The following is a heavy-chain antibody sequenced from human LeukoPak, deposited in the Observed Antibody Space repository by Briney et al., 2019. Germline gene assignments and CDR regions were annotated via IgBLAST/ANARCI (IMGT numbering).Heavy chain of an antibody. CDR1: GFTFSSYS. Sequence: GGSLRLSCAASGFTFSSYSMNWVRQAPGKGLEWVSSISSSSSYIYYADSVKGRFSISRDNAKNSLYLQMNSLRAEDTAVYYCARDSPGGYYYYYMDVWGKGTTVTVSS. J-gene: IGHJ6*03. V-gene: IGHV3-21*01. D-gene: IGHD3-10*01. CDR2: ISSSSSYI. CDR3: ARDSPGGYYYYYMDV.